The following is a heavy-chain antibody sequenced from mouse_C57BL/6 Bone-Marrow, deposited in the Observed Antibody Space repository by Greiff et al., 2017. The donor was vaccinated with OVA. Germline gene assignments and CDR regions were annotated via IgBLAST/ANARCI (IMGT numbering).Heavy chain of an antibody. CDR1: GYTFTSYW. CDR3: AREVIYYGYDAYAMDY. J-gene: IGHJ4*01. D-gene: IGHD2-2*01. Sequence: QVQLQQPGAELVKPGASVKLSCKASGYTFTSYWMQWVKQRPGQGLEWIGEIDPSDSYTNYNQKFKGKATLTVDTSSSTAYMQLSSLTSEDSAVYYCAREVIYYGYDAYAMDYWGQGTSVTVSS. CDR2: IDPSDSYT. V-gene: IGHV1-50*01.